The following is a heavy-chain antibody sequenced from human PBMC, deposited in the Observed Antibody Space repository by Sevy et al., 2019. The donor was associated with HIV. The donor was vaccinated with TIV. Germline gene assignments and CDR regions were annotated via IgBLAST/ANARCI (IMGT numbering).Heavy chain of an antibody. Sequence: ASVKVSCKASGYTFTGSYMHWVRQAPGQGLEWMGWINPNSGGTNYPQKLQGRVTMTRDKSSSTAYMELSRLRSDDTAVDYCCGEGVYGSGGSCKPWGWLDPWGQGTLVTVSS. CDR1: GYTFTGSY. D-gene: IGHD2-15*01. J-gene: IGHJ5*02. CDR3: CGEGVYGSGGSCKPWGWLDP. CDR2: INPNSGGT. V-gene: IGHV1-2*02.